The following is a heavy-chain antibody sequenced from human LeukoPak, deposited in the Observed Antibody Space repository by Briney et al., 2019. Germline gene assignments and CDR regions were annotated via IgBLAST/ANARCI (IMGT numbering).Heavy chain of an antibody. D-gene: IGHD4-17*01. V-gene: IGHV4-31*03. J-gene: IGHJ4*02. CDR1: GGSISSGAYY. CDR3: GRGRDYEDS. Sequence: KSSETLSLTCTVSGGSISSGAYYWSWIRQHPGKGLEWIGYIYYSGSTYYNPSLKSRVTMSVDTSKNQFSLKLSSVTAADTAVYYCGRGRDYEDSWGQGTLVTVSS. CDR2: IYYSGST.